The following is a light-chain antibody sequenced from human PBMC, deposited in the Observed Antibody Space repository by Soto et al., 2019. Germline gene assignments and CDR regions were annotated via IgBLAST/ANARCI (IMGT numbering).Light chain of an antibody. J-gene: IGLJ1*01. Sequence: SALTQPASVSGSPRQSIANSCTGTSSDVGGYDYVSWYQQHPGKAPKLMIYDVSNRPSGVSNRFSGSKSDNTASLTISGLQAEDEADYYCSSYTSSSTYVFGTGTKVNV. CDR1: SSDVGGYDY. CDR2: DVS. CDR3: SSYTSSSTYV. V-gene: IGLV2-14*01.